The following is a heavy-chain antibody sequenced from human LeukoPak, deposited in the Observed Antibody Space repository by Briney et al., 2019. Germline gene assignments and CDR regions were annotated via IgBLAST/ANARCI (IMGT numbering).Heavy chain of an antibody. J-gene: IGHJ3*02. V-gene: IGHV3-23*01. CDR2: IGGSGGTT. D-gene: IGHD6-19*01. CDR3: AKPQGSGWAFDI. Sequence: GGSLRLSCAAAGFTFSSYAMSWIRQAPGKGLEWIAAIGGSGGTTYYADSVKGRFTISRDNSKNTLSLQMNSLRAEDTAVYYCAKPQGSGWAFDIWGQGTMVTVSS. CDR1: GFTFSSYA.